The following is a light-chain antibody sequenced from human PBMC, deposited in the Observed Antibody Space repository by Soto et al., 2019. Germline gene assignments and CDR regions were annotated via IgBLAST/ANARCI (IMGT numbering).Light chain of an antibody. V-gene: IGKV3-20*01. J-gene: IGKJ3*01. CDR2: GAS. Sequence: EIVLTQSPGTLSLSPGERATLSCRASQSVSSSYLAWYQQTPGQAPRLLIYGASSRATGIPDRFSGSGSETDFTLTISRLEPEDFAVYYCQQYGSSPFTFGPGTKVDIK. CDR1: QSVSSSY. CDR3: QQYGSSPFT.